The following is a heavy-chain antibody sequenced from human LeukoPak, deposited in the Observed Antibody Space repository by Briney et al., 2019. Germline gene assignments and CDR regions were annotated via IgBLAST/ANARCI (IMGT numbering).Heavy chain of an antibody. J-gene: IGHJ3*02. V-gene: IGHV3-30*04. CDR2: ISYEGSNK. D-gene: IGHD3-10*01. CDR1: GFTFSNYA. CDR3: ARVLYGSGSYFRAAFDI. Sequence: GGSLRLSCAASGFTFSNYAMHWVRQAPGKGLEWVAVISYEGSNKYYTDSVKGRFTISRDNSKNTLYLQMNSLRAEDTAMYYCARVLYGSGSYFRAAFDIWGQGTMVTVSS.